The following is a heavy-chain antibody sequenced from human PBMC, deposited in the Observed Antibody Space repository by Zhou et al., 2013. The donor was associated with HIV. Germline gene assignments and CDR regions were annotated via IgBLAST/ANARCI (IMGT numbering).Heavy chain of an antibody. J-gene: IGHJ6*03. CDR3: ARGAREITIFRYYYYMDV. D-gene: IGHD3-3*01. CDR1: GGTFSRYA. CDR2: IIPIFGTA. V-gene: IGHV1-69*05. Sequence: QVQLLQSGAEVKKPGSSVKVSCKASGGTFSRYAISWVRQAPGQGLEWMGGIIPIFGTANYAQKFQGRVTITTDESTTTAYMELSSLRSEDTAVYYCARGAREITIFRYYYYMDVWGKGTTVTVSS.